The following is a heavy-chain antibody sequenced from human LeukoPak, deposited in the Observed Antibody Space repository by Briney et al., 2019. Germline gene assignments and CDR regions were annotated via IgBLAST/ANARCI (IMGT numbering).Heavy chain of an antibody. Sequence: PSETLSLTCTVSGDSISSYYWSWIRQPPGKGLEWIGYIYYSGSTNYNPSLKSRVTISVDTSKNQFSLKLSSVTAADTAVYYCAAAVAGSVDYWGQGTLVTVSS. CDR1: GDSISSYY. V-gene: IGHV4-59*01. CDR3: AAAVAGSVDY. J-gene: IGHJ4*02. CDR2: IYYSGST. D-gene: IGHD6-19*01.